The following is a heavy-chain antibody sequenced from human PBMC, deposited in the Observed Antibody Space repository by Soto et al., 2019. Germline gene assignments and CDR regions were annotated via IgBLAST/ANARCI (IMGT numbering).Heavy chain of an antibody. Sequence: ASVKVSCKASGGTFSSYTISWVRQAPGQGLEWMGRIIPILGIANYAQKFQGRVTITADKSTSTAYMELSSLRSEDTAVYYCARRHLGELSLYDYWGQGTLVTVSS. CDR3: ARRHLGELSLYDY. CDR2: IIPILGIA. D-gene: IGHD3-16*02. J-gene: IGHJ4*02. V-gene: IGHV1-69*02. CDR1: GGTFSSYT.